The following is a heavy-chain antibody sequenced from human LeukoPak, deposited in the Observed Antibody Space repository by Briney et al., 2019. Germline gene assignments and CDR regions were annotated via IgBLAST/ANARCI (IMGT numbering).Heavy chain of an antibody. CDR3: ASCRYSSGRDNYYYYGMDV. V-gene: IGHV5-51*04. CDR2: IYPGDSDT. Sequence: GESLKISCKGSGYSFTSYWIGWVRQMPGKGLEWMGIIYPGDSDTRYSPSFQGQVTISADKPISTAYLQWSSLKASDTAMYYCASCRYSSGRDNYYYYGMDVWGQGTTVTVSS. CDR1: GYSFTSYW. D-gene: IGHD6-19*01. J-gene: IGHJ6*02.